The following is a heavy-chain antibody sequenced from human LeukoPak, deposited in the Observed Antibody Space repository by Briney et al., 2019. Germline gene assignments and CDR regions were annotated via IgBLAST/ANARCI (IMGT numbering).Heavy chain of an antibody. CDR2: ISAYNVNT. D-gene: IGHD3-22*01. CDR1: GYTFTSFG. V-gene: IGHV1-18*01. Sequence: GASVKVSCKASGYTFTSFGINWVRQAPGHGLEWMGWISAYNVNTNFTQKLQGRLTMTTDTSSSTAYMELSRLRSDDTAVYYCARDQERYYYDSSGYYGIDYWGQGTLVTVSS. CDR3: ARDQERYYYDSSGYYGIDY. J-gene: IGHJ4*02.